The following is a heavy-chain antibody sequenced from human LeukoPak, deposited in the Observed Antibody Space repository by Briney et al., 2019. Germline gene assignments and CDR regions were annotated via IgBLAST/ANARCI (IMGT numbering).Heavy chain of an antibody. CDR1: GFTFDDYA. Sequence: GRSLRLSCAASGFTFDDYAMHWVRQAPGKGLEWVSGISWNSGSIGYADSVKGRFTISRDNAKNSLYLQMNSLRAEDTALYYCAKAVNYYGMDVWGQGTTVTVSS. J-gene: IGHJ6*02. V-gene: IGHV3-9*01. CDR3: AKAVNYYGMDV. CDR2: ISWNSGSI.